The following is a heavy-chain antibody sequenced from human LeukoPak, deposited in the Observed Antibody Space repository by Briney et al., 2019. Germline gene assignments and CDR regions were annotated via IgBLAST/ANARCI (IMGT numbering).Heavy chain of an antibody. J-gene: IGHJ4*02. Sequence: SSETLSLTCTVSGASISSSGDWWGWIRQPPGEGLEWIGSIFYSESTYYSPSLKSRITISVDTSKNQFSLRLSSVTAADTAVYYCARMASDYDSRGNFDYWGQGTLVTVSS. V-gene: IGHV4-39*07. CDR1: GASISSSGDW. D-gene: IGHD5-12*01. CDR3: ARMASDYDSRGNFDY. CDR2: IFYSEST.